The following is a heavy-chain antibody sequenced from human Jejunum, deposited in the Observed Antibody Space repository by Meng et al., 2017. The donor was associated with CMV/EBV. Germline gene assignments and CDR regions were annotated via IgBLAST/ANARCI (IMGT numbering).Heavy chain of an antibody. CDR1: GGPISSGHYY. CDR2: LYTSGRT. D-gene: IGHD6-13*01. J-gene: IGHJ4*02. Sequence: QLPDSVPRLVKPPPPLLTTVTASGGPISSGHYYWSLIRHPAGKGLEWIGRLYTSGRTTYNPSLKSRVTFSVDTSKNQFSLKLNSVTAADTAVYYCARDARGIAAAGVYWGQGTLVTVSS. CDR3: ARDARGIAAAGVY. V-gene: IGHV4-61*02.